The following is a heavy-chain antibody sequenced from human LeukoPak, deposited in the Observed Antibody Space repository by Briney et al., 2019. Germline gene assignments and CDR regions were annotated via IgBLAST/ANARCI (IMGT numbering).Heavy chain of an antibody. D-gene: IGHD3/OR15-3a*01. CDR2: IYTSGST. J-gene: IGHJ4*02. V-gene: IGHV4-4*09. Sequence: SETLSLTCTVSGGSISSYYWSWIRQPPGKGLEWIGYIYTSGSTNYNPSLKSRVTISVDTSKNQFSLKLRSVTAADTAVYYCARGDWGNYFDYWGQGTLVTVSS. CDR1: GGSISSYY. CDR3: ARGDWGNYFDY.